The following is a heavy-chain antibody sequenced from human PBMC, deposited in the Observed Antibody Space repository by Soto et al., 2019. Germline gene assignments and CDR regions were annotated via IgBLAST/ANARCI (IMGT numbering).Heavy chain of an antibody. V-gene: IGHV4-34*01. J-gene: IGHJ6*02. D-gene: IGHD6-13*01. CDR3: ARGPFSWYRSWFYYYYGMDV. CDR2: INHSGST. Sequence: PSETLSLTCAVYGGSFSGYYWSWIRQPPGKGLEWIGEINHSGSTNYNPSLKSRVTISVDTSKNQFSLKLSSVTAADTAVYYCARGPFSWYRSWFYYYYGMDVWGQGTTVTVSS. CDR1: GGSFSGYY.